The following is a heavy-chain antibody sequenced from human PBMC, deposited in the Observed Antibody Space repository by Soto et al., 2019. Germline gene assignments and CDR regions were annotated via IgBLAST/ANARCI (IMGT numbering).Heavy chain of an antibody. CDR1: GGTFSSYS. D-gene: IGHD3-16*01. Sequence: QVQLVQSGAEVKKPGSSVKVSCKASGGTFSSYSINWVRQAPGQGLEWMGEIIPIFGTANYAQKFQGRVTINADEYTSPAYMELSRLRSEDTGVYYCAGDGGRTSGGIEYWGQGTLVTVSS. CDR3: AGDGGRTSGGIEY. CDR2: IIPIFGTA. V-gene: IGHV1-69*01. J-gene: IGHJ4*02.